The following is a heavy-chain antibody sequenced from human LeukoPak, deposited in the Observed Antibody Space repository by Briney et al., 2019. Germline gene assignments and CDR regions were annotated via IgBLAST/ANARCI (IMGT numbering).Heavy chain of an antibody. CDR3: ARSRVATDAFDI. D-gene: IGHD5-12*01. Sequence: PSETLSLTCTVSGGSISSGSYYWSWIRQPAGKGLEWIGRIYTSGSTNYDPSLKSRVTISVDTSKNQFSLELSSVTAADTAVYYCARSRVATDAFDIWGQGTMVTVSS. CDR2: IYTSGST. CDR1: GGSISSGSYY. J-gene: IGHJ3*02. V-gene: IGHV4-61*02.